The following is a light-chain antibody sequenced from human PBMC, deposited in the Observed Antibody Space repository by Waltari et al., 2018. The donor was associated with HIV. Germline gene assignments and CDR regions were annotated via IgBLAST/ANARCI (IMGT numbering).Light chain of an antibody. CDR3: QQYGTLYT. CDR1: QRFSRSY. J-gene: IGKJ2*01. CDR2: DAS. V-gene: IGKV3-20*01. Sequence: GERATLSCRASQRFSRSYLAWYQQKPGQAPRLLIYDASSRATGIPDRFGGSGSGTDFTLTISRLEPEDSAVYYCQQYGTLYTFGQGTKLEIK.